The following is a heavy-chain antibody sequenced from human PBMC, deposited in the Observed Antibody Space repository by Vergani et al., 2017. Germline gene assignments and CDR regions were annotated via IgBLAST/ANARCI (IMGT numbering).Heavy chain of an antibody. J-gene: IGHJ4*02. D-gene: IGHD6-19*01. CDR2: IYYSGST. V-gene: IGHV4-39*01. CDR1: GGSISSSSYY. CDR3: ARGPSSGWYEYYFDY. Sequence: QLQLQESGPGLVKPSETLSLTCTVSGGSISSSSYYWGWIRQPPGKGLEWIGSIYYSGSTYYNPSLKSRVTISVDTSKNQFSLKLSSVTAADTAVYYCARGPSSGWYEYYFDYWGQGTLVTVSS.